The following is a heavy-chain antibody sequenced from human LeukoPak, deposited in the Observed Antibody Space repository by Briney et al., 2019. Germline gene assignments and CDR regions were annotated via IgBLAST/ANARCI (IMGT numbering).Heavy chain of an antibody. CDR1: GGSISSSSYS. Sequence: PSETLSLTCTVSGGSISSSSYSWSWIRQPAGKGLEWIGRIYTSGSTNYNPSLKSRVTMSVDTSKNQFSLKLSSVTAADTAVYYCAREHSRFLEWSDNFDYWGQGTLVTVSS. J-gene: IGHJ4*02. CDR3: AREHSRFLEWSDNFDY. CDR2: IYTSGST. D-gene: IGHD3-3*01. V-gene: IGHV4-61*02.